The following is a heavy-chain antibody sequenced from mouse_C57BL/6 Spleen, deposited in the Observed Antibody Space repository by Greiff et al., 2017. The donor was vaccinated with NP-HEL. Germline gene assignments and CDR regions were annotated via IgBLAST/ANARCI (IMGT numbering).Heavy chain of an antibody. Sequence: EVRLVESEGGLVQPGSSMKLSCTASGFTFSDYYMAWVRRVPEKGLEWVANINYDGSSHYYLDSLKSRFIIPRDNAKNILYLQMSSLKCEDTATYYWARDGGLRAMDYWGQGTSVTVSS. CDR1: GFTFSDYY. CDR3: ARDGGLRAMDY. D-gene: IGHD2-2*01. CDR2: INYDGSSH. J-gene: IGHJ4*01. V-gene: IGHV5-16*01.